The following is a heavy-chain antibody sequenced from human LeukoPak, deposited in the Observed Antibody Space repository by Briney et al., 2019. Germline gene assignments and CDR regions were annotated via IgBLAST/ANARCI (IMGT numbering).Heavy chain of an antibody. D-gene: IGHD6-19*01. Sequence: SQTLSVTCAISGDSFSSNNAAWNWIRQSPSRGLEWLGRTYYRSKWDYDYAESVQGRITISPDTSRNHFSLQLNSVTPEDTAVYYCAGDVGPSGWYTFDFWGQGTLVTVSS. CDR2: TYYRSKWDY. J-gene: IGHJ4*02. CDR1: GDSFSSNNAA. V-gene: IGHV6-1*01. CDR3: AGDVGPSGWYTFDF.